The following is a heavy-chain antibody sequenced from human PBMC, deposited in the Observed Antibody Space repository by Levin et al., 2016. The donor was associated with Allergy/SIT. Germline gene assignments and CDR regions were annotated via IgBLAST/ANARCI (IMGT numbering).Heavy chain of an antibody. Sequence: GGSLRLSCAASGFTFSSYWMSWVRQAPGKGLEWVANIKQDGSEKYYVDSVKGRFTISRDNAKNSLYLQMNSLRAEDTAVYYCAREGYDYLPDAFDIWGQGTMVTVSS. V-gene: IGHV3-7*01. CDR3: AREGYDYLPDAFDI. J-gene: IGHJ3*02. D-gene: IGHD5-12*01. CDR1: GFTFSSYW. CDR2: IKQDGSEK.